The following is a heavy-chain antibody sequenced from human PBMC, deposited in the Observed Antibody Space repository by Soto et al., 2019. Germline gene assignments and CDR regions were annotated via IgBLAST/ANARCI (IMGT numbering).Heavy chain of an antibody. CDR1: GGSVSSGSYY. Sequence: PSETLSLTCTVSGGSVSSGSYYWSWIRQPPGKGLEWIGYIYYSGSTNYNPSLKSRVTISVDTSKNQFSLKLSSVTAADTAVYYCARDRIVGATQYFDYWGQGTLVTVSS. D-gene: IGHD1-26*01. V-gene: IGHV4-61*01. J-gene: IGHJ4*02. CDR3: ARDRIVGATQYFDY. CDR2: IYYSGST.